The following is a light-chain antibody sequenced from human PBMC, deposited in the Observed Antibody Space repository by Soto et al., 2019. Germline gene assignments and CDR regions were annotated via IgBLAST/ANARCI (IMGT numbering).Light chain of an antibody. CDR1: QSIDIW. CDR2: KAS. CDR3: QQYNTYPPWT. Sequence: DIQMTQSPSTLSASVGDRVTITCRASQSIDIWLAWYQQKPGKAPKLLIYKASILESGVPSRFSGSGSGTDFTLTISGLQPDDFATYYCQQYNTYPPWTFGQGTKVEIK. V-gene: IGKV1-5*03. J-gene: IGKJ1*01.